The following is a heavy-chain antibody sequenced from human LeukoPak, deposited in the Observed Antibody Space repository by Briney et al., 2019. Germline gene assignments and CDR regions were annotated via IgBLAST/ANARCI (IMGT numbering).Heavy chain of an antibody. D-gene: IGHD7-27*01. CDR3: ARVELGINNWFDP. J-gene: IGHJ5*02. V-gene: IGHV1-18*04. CDR2: IGPYNGNT. Sequence: ASVKVSCKASGYTFTGYYMHWVRRAPGEGLEWVGWIGPYNGNTNYAQKLQGRVTMTTDTSTSTAYMELRSLRSDDTAVYYCARVELGINNWFDPWGQGTLVTVSS. CDR1: GYTFTGYY.